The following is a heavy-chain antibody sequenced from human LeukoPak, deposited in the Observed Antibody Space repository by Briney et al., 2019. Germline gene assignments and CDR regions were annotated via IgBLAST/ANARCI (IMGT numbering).Heavy chain of an antibody. Sequence: SETLSLTCAVYGGSFSGYYWSWIRQPPGKGLEWIGEINHSGSTNYSPSLKSRVTISVDTSKNQFSLKLSSVTAADTAVYYCARSQPAPTYYYDSSGLIRGIRYFDYWGQGTLVTVSS. CDR3: ARSQPAPTYYYDSSGLIRGIRYFDY. D-gene: IGHD3-22*01. CDR1: GGSFSGYY. CDR2: INHSGST. V-gene: IGHV4-34*01. J-gene: IGHJ4*02.